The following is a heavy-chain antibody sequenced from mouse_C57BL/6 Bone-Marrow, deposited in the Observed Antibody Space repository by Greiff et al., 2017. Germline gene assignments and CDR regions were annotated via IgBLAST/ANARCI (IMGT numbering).Heavy chain of an antibody. CDR1: GYAFSSYW. CDR2: IYPGDGDT. V-gene: IGHV1-80*01. J-gene: IGHJ1*03. D-gene: IGHD1-1*01. Sequence: VKLQESGAELVKPGASVKISCKASGYAFSSYWMNWVKQRPGKGLEWIGQIYPGDGDTNYNGKFKGKATLTADKSSSTAYMQLSSLTSEDSAVYFCARHYGSSPHWYFDVWGTGTTVTVAS. CDR3: ARHYGSSPHWYFDV.